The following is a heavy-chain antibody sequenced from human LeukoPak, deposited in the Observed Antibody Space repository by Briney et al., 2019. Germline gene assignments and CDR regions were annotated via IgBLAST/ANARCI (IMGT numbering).Heavy chain of an antibody. CDR2: ISGHGGST. CDR1: GFTFSAYA. V-gene: IGHV3-23*01. J-gene: IGHJ4*02. CDR3: AKEVEPRDN. Sequence: GGSLRLSCAASGFTFSAYAMTWVRQAPGKGLERVSGISGHGGSTFYANSVKGRFTISRDNSKNTLYLQMNSLRAEDTAVYYCAKEVEPRDNWGQGTLVTVSS. D-gene: IGHD1-26*01.